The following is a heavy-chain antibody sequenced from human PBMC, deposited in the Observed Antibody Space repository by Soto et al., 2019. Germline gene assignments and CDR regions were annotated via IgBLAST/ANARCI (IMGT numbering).Heavy chain of an antibody. J-gene: IGHJ5*02. CDR1: GGTFSSYT. CDR2: IIPILGIA. D-gene: IGHD3-10*01. Sequence: QVQLVQSGAEVKKPGSSVKVSCKASGGTFSSYTISWVRQAPGQGLEWMGRIIPILGIANYAQKFQGRVTLTPDKSTSTAYMELRSLRSEDTAVYYCARGYYYGSGTPYFWFDPWGQGTLVTVSS. V-gene: IGHV1-69*02. CDR3: ARGYYYGSGTPYFWFDP.